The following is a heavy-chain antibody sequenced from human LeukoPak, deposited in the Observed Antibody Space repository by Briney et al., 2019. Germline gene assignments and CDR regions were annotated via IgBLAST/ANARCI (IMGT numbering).Heavy chain of an antibody. CDR2: IYYSGST. CDR3: ASGFIKVGATGY. CDR1: GGSISSYY. V-gene: IGHV4-59*08. D-gene: IGHD1-26*01. J-gene: IGHJ4*02. Sequence: PSETLSLTCTVSGGSISSYYWSWIRQPPGKGLEWIGYIYYSGSTNYNPSLKSRVTISVDTSKNQFSLKLSSVTAAVTAVYYCASGFIKVGATGYWGQGTLVTVSS.